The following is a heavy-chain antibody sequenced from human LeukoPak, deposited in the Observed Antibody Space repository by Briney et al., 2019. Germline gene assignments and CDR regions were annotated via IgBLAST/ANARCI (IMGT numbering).Heavy chain of an antibody. CDR1: GYTFTGYY. V-gene: IGHV1-8*03. CDR3: ARGTAAAGGGVDY. CDR2: MNPNSGNT. Sequence: ASVKVSCKASGYTFTGYYMHWVRQAPGQGLEWMGWMNPNSGNTGYAQKFQGRVTITRNTSISTAYMELSSLRSEDTAVYYCARGTAAAGGGVDYWGQGTLVTVSS. D-gene: IGHD6-13*01. J-gene: IGHJ4*02.